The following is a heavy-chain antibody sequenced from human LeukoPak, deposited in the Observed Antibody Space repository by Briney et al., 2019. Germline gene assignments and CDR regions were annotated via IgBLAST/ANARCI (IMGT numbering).Heavy chain of an antibody. CDR2: IKQDGSEK. J-gene: IGHJ4*02. D-gene: IGHD6-19*01. V-gene: IGHV3-7*01. Sequence: GGSLRLSCAASGFTFSSYWMSWVRQAPGKGLEWVANIKQDGSEKYYVDSVKGRFTISRDNAKNSLYLQMNSLRAEDTAVYYCARVSSSGWYRGDYWGQGTLVTVYS. CDR1: GFTFSSYW. CDR3: ARVSSSGWYRGDY.